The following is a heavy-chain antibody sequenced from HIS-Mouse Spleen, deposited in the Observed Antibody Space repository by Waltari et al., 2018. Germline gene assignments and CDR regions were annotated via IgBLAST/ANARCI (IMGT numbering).Heavy chain of an antibody. Sequence: QVQLQESGPGLVKPSETLSLTCTVSGGSISSYYWSWIRQPPGKGLEWIGYIYYSGSPNYTPSPKSRVAISVDTSKNRFSLKLSSVTAADTAVYYCARGTKIASPFDYWGQGTLVTVSS. CDR2: IYYSGSP. CDR1: GGSISSYY. D-gene: IGHD2-8*01. V-gene: IGHV4-59*01. J-gene: IGHJ4*02. CDR3: ARGTKIASPFDY.